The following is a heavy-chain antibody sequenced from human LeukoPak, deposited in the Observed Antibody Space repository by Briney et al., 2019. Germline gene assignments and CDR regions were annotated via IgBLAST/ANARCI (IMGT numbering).Heavy chain of an antibody. CDR2: IRGNGTNT. J-gene: IGHJ4*02. CDR3: AKTLGYFDH. V-gene: IGHV3-23*01. CDR1: GFTLSSYA. Sequence: PGGSLRLSCAASGFTLSSYAMTWVRQAPGKGLDLVSLIRGNGTNTNYADSVKCRFTISRDNSKNTLYLQMNSLKSEDTAVYYGAKTLGYFDHWGQGTLVTVSS.